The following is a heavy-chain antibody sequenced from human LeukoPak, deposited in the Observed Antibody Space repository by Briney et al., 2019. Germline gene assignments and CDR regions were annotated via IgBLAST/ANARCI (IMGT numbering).Heavy chain of an antibody. V-gene: IGHV3-43*02. CDR2: ISGDGGST. D-gene: IGHD1-1*01. J-gene: IGHJ3*02. CDR3: AKGTTMYAFDI. Sequence: PGESLRLSCAASGLTFDHYVMHWVRQAPGKGLEWVSLISGDGGSTYYADSVKSRLTISRDNSKNSLYLQMNSLTTEDTALYFCAKGTTMYAFDIWGQGTMVTVSS. CDR1: GLTFDHYV.